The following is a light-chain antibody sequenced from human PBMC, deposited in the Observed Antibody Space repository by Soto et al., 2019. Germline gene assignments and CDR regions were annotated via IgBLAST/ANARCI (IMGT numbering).Light chain of an antibody. V-gene: IGKV1-33*01. J-gene: IGKJ2*01. Sequence: DIQIPQSASSLSAFVGDRVTITCQASQEISNYLNWYQKKPGKAPKLLNYDASNLKTGVPSRLSGSRSRTDFTFAISNLHPEHIATYYCQQYNTLPYTFGQWTKLEIK. CDR2: DAS. CDR3: QQYNTLPYT. CDR1: QEISNY.